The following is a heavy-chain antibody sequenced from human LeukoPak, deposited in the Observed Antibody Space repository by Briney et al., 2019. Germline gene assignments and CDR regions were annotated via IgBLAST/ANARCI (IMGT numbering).Heavy chain of an antibody. Sequence: SETLSLTCSVSGGSITSYYWSWIRQPPGKGLEWIGHVSYGGSTNYSPSLKSRVSISVDTSKNQFSLKLNSVTAADTAVYFCARASTTFDDWGQGTLVTVSS. CDR1: GGSITSYY. V-gene: IGHV4-59*01. D-gene: IGHD1-14*01. J-gene: IGHJ4*02. CDR2: VSYGGST. CDR3: ARASTTFDD.